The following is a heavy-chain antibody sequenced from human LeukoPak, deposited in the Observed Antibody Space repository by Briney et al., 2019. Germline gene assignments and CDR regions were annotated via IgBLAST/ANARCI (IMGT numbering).Heavy chain of an antibody. J-gene: IGHJ6*03. Sequence: PGGSLRLSCATSGFTFSSYAMSWVRQAPGKGLEWVSSISGSGGNTYYADSVKGRFTISRDNSKNTLYLQMNTLRADDTAVYYCAKGDYMDVWGKGTTVTVSS. CDR1: GFTFSSYA. V-gene: IGHV3-23*01. CDR2: ISGSGGNT. CDR3: AKGDYMDV.